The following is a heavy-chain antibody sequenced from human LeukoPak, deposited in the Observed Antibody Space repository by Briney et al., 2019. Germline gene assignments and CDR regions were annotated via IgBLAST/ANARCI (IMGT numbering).Heavy chain of an antibody. CDR2: TYYRSKWHN. V-gene: IGHV6-1*01. Sequence: SQTLSLTCAISGDSVSGDSVAWNWIRQSPSRGPEWLGRTYYRSKWHNDYAVSVKSRITINPDTSKNKFSLQLNSVTPEDTAVYYCVRGRYGAFDIWDQGTMVTVSS. CDR3: VRGRYGAFDI. J-gene: IGHJ3*02. CDR1: GDSVSGDSVA. D-gene: IGHD4-17*01.